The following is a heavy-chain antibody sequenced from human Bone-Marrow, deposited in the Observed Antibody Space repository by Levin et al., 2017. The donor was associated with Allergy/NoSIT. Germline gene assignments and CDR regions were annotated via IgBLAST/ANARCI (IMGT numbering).Heavy chain of an antibody. CDR2: IKYDGSEK. V-gene: IGHV3-7*01. D-gene: IGHD2-15*01. Sequence: GGSLRLSCAASGFTFSSYWMSWVRQAPGKGLEWVANIKYDGSEKYSVDSVKGRFTVSRDNAKNSLYLQMNSLSAEDTAIYYCAREGYCSGGSCSPALYFFDYWGLGTLVTVSS. CDR1: GFTFSSYW. CDR3: AREGYCSGGSCSPALYFFDY. J-gene: IGHJ4*02.